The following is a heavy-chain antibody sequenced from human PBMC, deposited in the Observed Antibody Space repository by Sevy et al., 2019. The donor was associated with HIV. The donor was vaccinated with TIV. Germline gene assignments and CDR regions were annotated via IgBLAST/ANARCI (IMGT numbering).Heavy chain of an antibody. CDR1: GFNFNIAA. CDR2: IRNKADSYET. CDR3: ARQGVIAELDR. J-gene: IGHJ5*02. V-gene: IGHV3-73*01. Sequence: GGSLRLSCAASGFNFNIAAIHWVRQASGKGLEWVARIRNKADSYETENRESVRGRFTISRNDSRNMAYLQMNSLKTEDTAVYYCARQGVIAELDRWGQGTLVTVSS. D-gene: IGHD6-13*01.